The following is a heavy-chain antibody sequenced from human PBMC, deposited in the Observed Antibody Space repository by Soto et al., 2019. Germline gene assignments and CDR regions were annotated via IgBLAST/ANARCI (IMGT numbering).Heavy chain of an antibody. CDR3: ARHIVSSDYYYYMDV. J-gene: IGHJ6*03. CDR1: GGSISSYY. V-gene: IGHV4-59*01. CDR2: IYYSGST. Sequence: SETPSLTCTVSGGSISSYYWSWIRQPPGKGLEWIGYIYYSGSTNYNPSLKSRVTISVDTSKNQFSLKLSSVTAADTAVYYCARHIVSSDYYYYMDVWGKGTTVTVSS. D-gene: IGHD1-26*01.